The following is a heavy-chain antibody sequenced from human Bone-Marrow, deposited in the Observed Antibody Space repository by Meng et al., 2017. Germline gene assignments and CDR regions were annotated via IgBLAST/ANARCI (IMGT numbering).Heavy chain of an antibody. V-gene: IGHV1-69*05. CDR3: ARVSSGYDTTYYYYDMDV. D-gene: IGHD5-12*01. Sequence: SVKVSCKASGGTFSSYAISWVRQAPGQGLEWMGGIIPIFGTANYAQKFQGRVTITTDESTSKAYMELSSLRTEDTAVYYCARVSSGYDTTYYYYDMDVWGQGTTVTVSS. J-gene: IGHJ6*02. CDR2: IIPIFGTA. CDR1: GGTFSSYA.